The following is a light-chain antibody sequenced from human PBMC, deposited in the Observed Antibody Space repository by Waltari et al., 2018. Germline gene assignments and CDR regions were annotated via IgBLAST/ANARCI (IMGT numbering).Light chain of an antibody. J-gene: IGKJ1*01. Sequence: EIVLTQSPGTLAVSPGERATLSCRASQSFINDFLAWYQQTPGQAPRLLIYGASSRATGVPDRFTGSGSGTDFTLTISRLEPEDFAIYYCQQYGSSPTFGQGTKVEIK. CDR2: GAS. V-gene: IGKV3-20*01. CDR3: QQYGSSPT. CDR1: QSFINDF.